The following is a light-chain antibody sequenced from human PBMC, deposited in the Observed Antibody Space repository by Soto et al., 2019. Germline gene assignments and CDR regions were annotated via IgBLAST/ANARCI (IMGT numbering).Light chain of an antibody. CDR2: DVN. Sequence: QSVLAQPHSVSGSRGQSVTISCTGTSSDVGGYNYVSWYQHHPGKAPKFMIYDVNKRPSGVPDRFSGSKSGDTASLTISGLQAEDEADYYCCSYAGSYTYVFGTGTKVTVL. V-gene: IGLV2-11*01. CDR3: CSYAGSYTYV. J-gene: IGLJ1*01. CDR1: SSDVGGYNY.